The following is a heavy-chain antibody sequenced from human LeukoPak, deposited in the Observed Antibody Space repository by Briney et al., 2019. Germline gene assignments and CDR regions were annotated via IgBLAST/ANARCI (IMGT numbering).Heavy chain of an antibody. CDR3: ARASETVPAAYYFDY. Sequence: PSETLSLTCTVSGGSISSYYWSWIRQPAGKGLEWIGRIYTSGSTNYNPSLKSRVTMSVDTSKNQFSLELSSVTAADTAVYYCARASETVPAAYYFDYWGQGTLVTVSS. D-gene: IGHD2-2*01. J-gene: IGHJ4*02. CDR2: IYTSGST. V-gene: IGHV4-4*07. CDR1: GGSISSYY.